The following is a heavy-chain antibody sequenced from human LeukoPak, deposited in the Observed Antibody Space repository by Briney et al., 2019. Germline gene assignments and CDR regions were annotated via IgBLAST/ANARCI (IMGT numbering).Heavy chain of an antibody. CDR2: INPNSGGT. Sequence: ASVKVSCKASGYTFTDYYIHWVRQARGQGLEWMGWINPNSGGTYFAQKFEARVTLTRDTSINTAYMEMRGLTSDDTAVYYCAKSQYSFGSGATRPLFDYWGQGTLVTVSS. CDR3: AKSQYSFGSGATRPLFDY. V-gene: IGHV1-2*02. J-gene: IGHJ4*02. D-gene: IGHD3-10*01. CDR1: GYTFTDYY.